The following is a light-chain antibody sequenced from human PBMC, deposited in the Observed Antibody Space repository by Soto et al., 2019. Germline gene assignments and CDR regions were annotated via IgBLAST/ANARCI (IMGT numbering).Light chain of an antibody. CDR2: EVS. CDR3: SSYAGSNNPHVV. V-gene: IGLV2-8*01. Sequence: QSALTQPPSASGSPGQSVTISCTGTSSDVGGYNYVSWYQQHPGKAPKLMIYEVSKRPSGVPDRFSGSKSDNTASLTVSGLQAEDEADYYCSSYAGSNNPHVVFGGGTKLTVL. J-gene: IGLJ2*01. CDR1: SSDVGGYNY.